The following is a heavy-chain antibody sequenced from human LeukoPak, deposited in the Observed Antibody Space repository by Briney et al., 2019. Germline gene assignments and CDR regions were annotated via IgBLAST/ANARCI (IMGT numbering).Heavy chain of an antibody. CDR3: APLPAASSTVDNNWFDP. D-gene: IGHD2-2*01. Sequence: TGGSLRLSCAASGFTVSSNYMSWVRQAPGKGLEWVSVIYSGGSTYYADSVKGRFTISRDNSKNTLYLQMNSLRAEDTAVYYCAPLPAASSTVDNNWFDPWGQGTLVTVSS. CDR2: IYSGGST. V-gene: IGHV3-53*01. CDR1: GFTVSSNY. J-gene: IGHJ5*02.